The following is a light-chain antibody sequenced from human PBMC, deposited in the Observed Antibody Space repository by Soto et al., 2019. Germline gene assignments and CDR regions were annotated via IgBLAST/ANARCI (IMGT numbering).Light chain of an antibody. J-gene: IGKJ1*01. Sequence: DIQMTQSPSSLSASVGDRVNITCRASQSISDYLNWYQQKPGTAPRLLIYSASNLQRGVPSRFSGSGAGTDFTLTINSLQPEGFATYYCQQSYSTLWTFGPGTKVDIK. CDR1: QSISDY. CDR3: QQSYSTLWT. CDR2: SAS. V-gene: IGKV1-39*01.